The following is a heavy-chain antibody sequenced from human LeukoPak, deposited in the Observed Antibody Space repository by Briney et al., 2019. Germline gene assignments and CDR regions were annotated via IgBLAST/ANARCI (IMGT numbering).Heavy chain of an antibody. J-gene: IGHJ4*02. V-gene: IGHV4-4*07. Sequence: PSETLSLTCTVSGGSISGNYWTWIRQPAGKGLEWIGRLYTSGSTNYNPSLKSRVPMSVDTSKNQFSLKVSSVTASDTAMYYCARGSGGYRPLDYWGQGTPVTVSS. CDR3: ARGSGGYRPLDY. CDR1: GGSISGNY. D-gene: IGHD1-26*01. CDR2: LYTSGST.